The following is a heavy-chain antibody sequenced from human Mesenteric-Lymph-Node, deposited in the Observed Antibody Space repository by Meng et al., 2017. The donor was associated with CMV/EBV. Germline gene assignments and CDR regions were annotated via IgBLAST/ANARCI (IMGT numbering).Heavy chain of an antibody. CDR1: GYTFTTYA. Sequence: SCKPSGYTFTTYAMSWVRQAPGQGLEWMGWINTNTGNPTYAQGFAGRFVFSLDTSVSTAYLQISSLKAEDTAVYYCARDHSGYDFDYWGQGTLVTVSS. V-gene: IGHV7-4-1*02. D-gene: IGHD5-12*01. CDR3: ARDHSGYDFDY. CDR2: INTNTGNP. J-gene: IGHJ4*02.